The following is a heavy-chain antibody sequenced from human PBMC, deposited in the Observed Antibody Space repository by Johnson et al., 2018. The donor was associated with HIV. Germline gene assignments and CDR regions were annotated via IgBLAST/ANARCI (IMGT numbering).Heavy chain of an antibody. J-gene: IGHJ3*02. CDR2: IYSGGST. V-gene: IGHV3-53*02. CDR3: ARDRAAAGPDAFDI. Sequence: VQLVETGGGLIQPGGSLRLSCAASGFTVSSNYMSWVRQAPGKGLEWVSVIYSGGSTYYADSVKGRFTISRDNSKNTLYLQMNSLRAEDTAVYYGARDRAAAGPDAFDIWGQGTMVTVSS. D-gene: IGHD6-13*01. CDR1: GFTVSSNY.